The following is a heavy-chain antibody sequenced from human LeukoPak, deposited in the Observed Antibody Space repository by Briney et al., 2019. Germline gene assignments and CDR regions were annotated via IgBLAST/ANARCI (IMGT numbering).Heavy chain of an antibody. Sequence: SETLSLTCAVYGWSFNDYYWNWIRQPPGKGLEWIGEINARGDTNFNPSLKSRVTISVDTSKSQFSLRLTSTIAADTAVYYCARGQVPAARGYNWFDPWGQGTLLTVSS. CDR3: ARGQVPAARGYNWFDP. CDR2: INARGDT. CDR1: GWSFNDYY. J-gene: IGHJ5*02. D-gene: IGHD2-2*01. V-gene: IGHV4-34*01.